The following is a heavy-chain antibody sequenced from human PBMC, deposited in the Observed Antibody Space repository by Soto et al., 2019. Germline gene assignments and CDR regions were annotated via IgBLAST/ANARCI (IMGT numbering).Heavy chain of an antibody. V-gene: IGHV3-23*01. J-gene: IGHJ4*02. D-gene: IGHD3-10*01. CDR2: ISGSGDYT. CDR3: AKKPYDGSGAYYGPPYYFDY. CDR1: GFSFRTYV. Sequence: LRLSCVASGFSFRTYVMNWVRLAPGKGLEWVSAISGSGDYTYYAASVKGRFTIPRDNSKNTLYLQMNSLRAEDTAVYYCAKKPYDGSGAYYGPPYYFDYWGQGTLVTVSS.